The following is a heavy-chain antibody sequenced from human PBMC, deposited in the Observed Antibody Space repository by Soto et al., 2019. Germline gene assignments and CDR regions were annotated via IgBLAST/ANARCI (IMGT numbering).Heavy chain of an antibody. V-gene: IGHV1-69*12. D-gene: IGHD1-1*01. CDR3: ARIAHDNWNRRGNFHWYFDL. Sequence: QVQLVQSGAEVKKPGSSVKVSCKASGGTFSRYAISWVRQAPGQGLEWMGGIIPIFGAANYAQKFQGRVTITADESTSTAYLELISLRSEDTAVYYCARIAHDNWNRRGNFHWYFDLWGRGTLVTVSS. J-gene: IGHJ2*01. CDR1: GGTFSRYA. CDR2: IIPIFGAA.